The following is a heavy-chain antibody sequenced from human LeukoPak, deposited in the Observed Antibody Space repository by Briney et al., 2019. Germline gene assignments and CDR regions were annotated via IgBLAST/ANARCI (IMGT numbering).Heavy chain of an antibody. J-gene: IGHJ4*02. V-gene: IGHV3-23*01. CDR3: VKGLIGSLPGDF. CDR1: GFTFENYG. D-gene: IGHD2-21*01. Sequence: SGGSLRLSCAASGFTFENYGMSRVRQAPGKGLEWVSSISGRVGPTRRSYGDSVKGRFTVSRDNSKNTLYLHMNSLRAEDTAVYYCVKGLIGSLPGDFWGQGTLVTVSS. CDR2: ISGRVGPTRR.